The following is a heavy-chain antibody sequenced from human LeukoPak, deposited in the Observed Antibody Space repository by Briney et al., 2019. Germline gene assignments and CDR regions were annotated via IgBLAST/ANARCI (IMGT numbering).Heavy chain of an antibody. D-gene: IGHD3-3*01. CDR1: GFTFSNAW. V-gene: IGHV3-15*01. Sequence: PGGSLRLSCAASGFTFSNAWMSWVRQAPGRGLEWVGRIRSKTDGGTTDYAAPVKGRFTISRDDSKNTLYLQMKSLKTEVTAVYYCTTVYYDFWSGYFKDVWGKGTTVTVSS. CDR2: IRSKTDGGTT. J-gene: IGHJ6*04. CDR3: TTVYYDFWSGYFKDV.